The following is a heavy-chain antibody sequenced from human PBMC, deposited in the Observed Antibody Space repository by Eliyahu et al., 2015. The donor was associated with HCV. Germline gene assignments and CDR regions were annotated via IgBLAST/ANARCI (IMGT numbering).Heavy chain of an antibody. CDR2: IRSKANSYAT. D-gene: IGHD3-3*01. Sequence: EVQLVESGGGLVQPGGSLKLSCAASGFTFSGSAMHWVRQASGKGLEWVGRIRSKANSYATAYAASVKGRFTISRDDSKNTAYLQMNSLKTEDTAVYYCTSNPSFGVAPFDYWGQGTLVTVSS. J-gene: IGHJ4*02. CDR3: TSNPSFGVAPFDY. V-gene: IGHV3-73*02. CDR1: GFTFSGSA.